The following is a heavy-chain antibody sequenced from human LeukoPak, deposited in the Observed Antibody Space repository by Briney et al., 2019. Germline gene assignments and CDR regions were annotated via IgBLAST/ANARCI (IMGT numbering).Heavy chain of an antibody. Sequence: SETLSLTCTVSGGSINSYYWSWIRQPPGEGLEWIGYIFYTGTTNYNPSLKSRVTISLDTSKNQFSLKLSSVTAADTAIYYCARKTSGWFGPWGQGTLVTVSS. D-gene: IGHD3-10*01. V-gene: IGHV4-59*01. CDR3: ARKTSGWFGP. CDR2: IFYTGTT. J-gene: IGHJ5*02. CDR1: GGSINSYY.